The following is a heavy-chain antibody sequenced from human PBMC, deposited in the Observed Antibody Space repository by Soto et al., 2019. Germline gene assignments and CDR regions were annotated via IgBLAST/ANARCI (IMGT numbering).Heavy chain of an antibody. V-gene: IGHV3-74*01. CDR1: VFTFSSYW. CDR2: INSDGSST. Sequence: EVQLVESGGGLVQPGGSLRLSCAASVFTFSSYWMHWVRQAPGKGLVWVSRINSDGSSTSYADSVKGRFTISRDNAKNMLYLQMSSLGAEDTAVYYCVRTSLVVAAATREDYWGQGTLVTVSS. J-gene: IGHJ4*02. CDR3: VRTSLVVAAATREDY. D-gene: IGHD2-15*01.